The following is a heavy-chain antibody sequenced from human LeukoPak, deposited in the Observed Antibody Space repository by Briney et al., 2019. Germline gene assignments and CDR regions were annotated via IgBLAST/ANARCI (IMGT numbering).Heavy chain of an antibody. Sequence: SETLSLTCAVSGYSISSGYYWIWIRQPPGKGLEWIGSLYHSDSIYYNPSLESRVTMAVDTSKNQSSLKLSFVTAADTAVYYCARQHDSYHYYYVDVWGKGTTVTVSS. CDR2: LYHSDSI. CDR3: ARQHDSYHYYYVDV. J-gene: IGHJ6*03. V-gene: IGHV4-38-2*01. CDR1: GYSISSGYY. D-gene: IGHD6-13*01.